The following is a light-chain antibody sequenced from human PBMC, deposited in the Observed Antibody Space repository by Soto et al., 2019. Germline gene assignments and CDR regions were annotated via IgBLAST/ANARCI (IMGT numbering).Light chain of an antibody. Sequence: QTVVTQEPSLTVSPGGPVTLTGTSTTGAVTSGHYPNWFQQKPGQAPRTLIYDTSNKHSWTPARFSGSLLGGKAALTLSGVQPEDEAEYYCLLYYGGAHWVFGGGTKLTVL. V-gene: IGLV7-43*01. CDR2: DTS. CDR1: TGAVTSGHY. CDR3: LLYYGGAHWV. J-gene: IGLJ3*02.